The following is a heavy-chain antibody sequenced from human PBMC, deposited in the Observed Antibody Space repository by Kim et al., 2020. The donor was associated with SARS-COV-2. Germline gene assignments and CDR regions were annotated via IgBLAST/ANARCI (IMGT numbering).Heavy chain of an antibody. Sequence: ASVKVSCKASGYTFTSYYMHWVRQAPGQGLEWMGIINPSGGSTSYAQKFQGRVTMTRDTSTSTVYMELSSLRSEDTAVYYCARGGPVDYPLEYYFDYWGQGTLVTVSS. J-gene: IGHJ4*02. V-gene: IGHV1-46*01. CDR2: INPSGGST. D-gene: IGHD3-16*01. CDR3: ARGGPVDYPLEYYFDY. CDR1: GYTFTSYY.